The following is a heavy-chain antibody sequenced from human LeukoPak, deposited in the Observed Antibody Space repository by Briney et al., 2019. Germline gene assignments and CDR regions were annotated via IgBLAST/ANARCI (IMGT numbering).Heavy chain of an antibody. Sequence: GGSLRLSCAASGFTFSSYSMNWVRQAPGKGLEWVSSISSSSSYIYYADSVKGRFTISRDNAKNSLYLQMNSLRAEDTAVYYCARDLTDYYDSSGYYYDGWGQGTLVTVSS. CDR3: ARDLTDYYDSSGYYYDG. V-gene: IGHV3-21*01. D-gene: IGHD3-22*01. CDR2: ISSSSSYI. J-gene: IGHJ4*02. CDR1: GFTFSSYS.